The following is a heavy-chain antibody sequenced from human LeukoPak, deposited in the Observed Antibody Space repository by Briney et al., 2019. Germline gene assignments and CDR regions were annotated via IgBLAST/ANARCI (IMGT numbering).Heavy chain of an antibody. J-gene: IGHJ4*02. CDR1: GFIFDDYG. V-gene: IGHV3-20*04. CDR2: ITWNGGST. Sequence: GGSLRLSCAVSGFIFDDYGMRWVRQAPGKGLEWVSGITWNGGSTGYADSVKGRFTISRDNAKNSLYLHMNSLRAEDTALYYCARDDYGSGSWSDYWGQGTLVTVSS. D-gene: IGHD3-10*01. CDR3: ARDDYGSGSWSDY.